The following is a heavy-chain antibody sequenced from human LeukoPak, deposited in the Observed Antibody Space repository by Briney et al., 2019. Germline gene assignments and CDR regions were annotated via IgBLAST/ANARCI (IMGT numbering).Heavy chain of an antibody. Sequence: ASVKVSCKASGYTFTSYGISWVRQAPGQGLEWMGWISAYNGNTNYAQKLQGRVTMTTDTSTSTAYMELRSLRSDDTAVYYCARDSGYDYVRSWFDPWGQGTLVTVSS. CDR3: ARDSGYDYVRSWFDP. V-gene: IGHV1-18*01. CDR2: ISAYNGNT. CDR1: GYTFTSYG. D-gene: IGHD5-12*01. J-gene: IGHJ5*02.